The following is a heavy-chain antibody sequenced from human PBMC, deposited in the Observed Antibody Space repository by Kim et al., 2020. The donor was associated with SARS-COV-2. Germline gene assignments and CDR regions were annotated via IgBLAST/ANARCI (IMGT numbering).Heavy chain of an antibody. Sequence: NNDGTDTFYADPVGGRFTISRDNDKNTVYLQLNSLGAEDTAVYYCTTVFEFWGQGTLVIVSS. V-gene: IGHV3-74*01. CDR3: TTVFEF. J-gene: IGHJ4*02. CDR2: NNDGTDT.